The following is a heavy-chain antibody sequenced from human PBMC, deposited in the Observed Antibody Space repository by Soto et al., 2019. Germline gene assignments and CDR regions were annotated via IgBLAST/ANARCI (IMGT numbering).Heavy chain of an antibody. CDR2: IYYSGST. CDR1: GGSISSYY. CDR3: ATGSARSTSDAFEV. V-gene: IGHV4-59*01. D-gene: IGHD2-15*01. J-gene: IGHJ3*01. Sequence: PSETLSLTCTVSGGSISSYYWSWIRQPPGKGLEWIGYIYYSGSTNYNPSLKSRVTISVDTSKNQFSLKLSSVTAADTAVYYCATGSARSTSDAFEVWDRGTMVTVSS.